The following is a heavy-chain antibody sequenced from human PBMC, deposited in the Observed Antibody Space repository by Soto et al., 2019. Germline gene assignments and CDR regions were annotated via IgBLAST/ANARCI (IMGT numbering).Heavy chain of an antibody. CDR1: GGTFSSYA. CDR3: ASGLRYDFWSGYYPPYYYYGMDV. D-gene: IGHD3-3*01. J-gene: IGHJ6*02. V-gene: IGHV1-69*13. CDR2: IIPIFGTA. Sequence: SVKVSCKASGGTFSSYAISWVRQAPGQGLEWMGGIIPIFGTANYAQKFQGRVTITADESTSTAYMELSSLRSEDTAVYYCASGLRYDFWSGYYPPYYYYGMDVWGQGTTVTVAS.